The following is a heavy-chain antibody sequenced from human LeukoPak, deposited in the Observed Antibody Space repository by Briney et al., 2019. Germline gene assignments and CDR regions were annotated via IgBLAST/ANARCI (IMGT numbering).Heavy chain of an antibody. CDR1: GFTFSIYS. CDR2: ISSSSSYI. D-gene: IGHD5-12*01. CDR3: ARGRGYSGYVFDY. V-gene: IGHV3-21*01. J-gene: IGHJ4*02. Sequence: GGSLRLSCAASGFTFSIYSMTWVRQAPGKGLEWVSSISSSSSYIYYADSVKGRFTISRDNAKNSLYLQMNSLRAEDTAVYYCARGRGYSGYVFDYWGQGTLVTVSS.